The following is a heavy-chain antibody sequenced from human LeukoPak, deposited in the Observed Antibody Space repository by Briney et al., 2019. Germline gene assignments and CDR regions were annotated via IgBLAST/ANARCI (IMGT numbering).Heavy chain of an antibody. V-gene: IGHV4-39*07. D-gene: IGHD2-21*01. J-gene: IGHJ1*01. CDR2: IYYSGST. Sequence: SSETLSLTCTVSGGSISSSSYYWGWIRQPPGKGLEWIGSIYYSGSTYYNPSLKSRVTISVDTSKNQFSLKLSSVTAADTAVYYCARDVGGSLFAEYFQHWGQGTLVTVSS. CDR1: GGSISSSSYY. CDR3: ARDVGGSLFAEYFQH.